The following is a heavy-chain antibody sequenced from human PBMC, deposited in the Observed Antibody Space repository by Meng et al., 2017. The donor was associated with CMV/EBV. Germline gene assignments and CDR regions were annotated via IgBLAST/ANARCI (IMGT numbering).Heavy chain of an antibody. Sequence: QGRLQQWGAGLLKPSEPLSLTCAVYGGSFSGYYGSWIRQPPGKGLEWIGEINHSGSTNYNPSLKSRVTISVDTSKNQFSLKLSSVTAADTAVYYCARGVGGWFDPWGQGTLVTVSS. CDR3: ARGVGGWFDP. CDR1: GGSFSGYY. CDR2: INHSGST. J-gene: IGHJ5*02. V-gene: IGHV4-34*01. D-gene: IGHD1-26*01.